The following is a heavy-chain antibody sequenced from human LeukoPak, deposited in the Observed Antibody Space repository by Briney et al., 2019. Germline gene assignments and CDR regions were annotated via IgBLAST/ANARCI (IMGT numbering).Heavy chain of an antibody. CDR2: INHSGST. CDR3: ARARRSISSLDY. D-gene: IGHD3-9*01. CDR1: GGSFSGYY. J-gene: IGHJ4*02. V-gene: IGHV4-34*01. Sequence: PSETLSLTCAVYGGSFSGYYWSWIRQPPGKGLEWIGEINHSGSTNYNPSLKSRVTISVDTSKNQFSLKLSSVTAADTAVYYCARARRSISSLDYWGQGTLVTVSS.